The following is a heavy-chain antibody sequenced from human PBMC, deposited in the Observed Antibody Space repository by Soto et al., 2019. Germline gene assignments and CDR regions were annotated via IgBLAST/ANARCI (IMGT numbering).Heavy chain of an antibody. D-gene: IGHD4-17*01. V-gene: IGHV1-18*01. CDR3: ARPSTSYGDYGWSLAY. CDR2: VSAHTGDS. J-gene: IGHJ4*02. CDR1: GYPFGGYA. Sequence: QVQLVQSGAEVKKPGASVKVSCKASGYPFGGYAIGWVQQPPGQGLEWMGWVSAHTGDSGYAQRFQGRVTLTTETSTSTAYMELRGLRSDDTAVYYCARPSTSYGDYGWSLAYWGQGTLVTVSS.